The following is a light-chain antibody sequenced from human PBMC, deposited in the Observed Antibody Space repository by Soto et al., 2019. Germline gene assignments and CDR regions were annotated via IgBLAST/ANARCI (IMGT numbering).Light chain of an antibody. J-gene: IGKJ4*01. Sequence: EIVMTQSPATLHVSPGERATLSCRASQSVSSNLAWYQQKPGQAPRLLIYGASTRATGIPARFTGSGSGTEFLRCISRRQSEDFAVYYCQQYNNWPLTVGGGTKVEI. CDR1: QSVSSN. CDR3: QQYNNWPLT. V-gene: IGKV3-15*01. CDR2: GAS.